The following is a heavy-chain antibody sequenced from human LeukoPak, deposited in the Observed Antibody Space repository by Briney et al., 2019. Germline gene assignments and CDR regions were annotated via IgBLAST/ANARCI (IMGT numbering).Heavy chain of an antibody. CDR1: GYNFINYW. V-gene: IGHV5-51*01. Sequence: GXSLXISRKGSGYNFINYWIAWVRQMPXKGLEWMGIIYPNDSDTRYRPSFQGQVSISADKSINTAYLQWSSLKASDTAMYFCARPNITYYYDGFDVWGQGTMVTVSS. CDR3: ARPNITYYYDGFDV. J-gene: IGHJ3*01. D-gene: IGHD3-10*01. CDR2: IYPNDSDT.